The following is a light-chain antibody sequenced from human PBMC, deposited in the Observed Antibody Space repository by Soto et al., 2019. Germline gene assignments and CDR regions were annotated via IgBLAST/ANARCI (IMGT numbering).Light chain of an antibody. CDR1: QSISSW. J-gene: IGKJ4*01. CDR3: QQYNTYSSLT. Sequence: DIQMTQSPSTLSATVGDRVTITCRASQSISSWLAWYQQKLGRAPRLLIYDASSLESGVPSRFSGSGYGTEFTLTISSLQPDDFATYYCQQYNTYSSLTFGGGSMVDVK. V-gene: IGKV1-5*01. CDR2: DAS.